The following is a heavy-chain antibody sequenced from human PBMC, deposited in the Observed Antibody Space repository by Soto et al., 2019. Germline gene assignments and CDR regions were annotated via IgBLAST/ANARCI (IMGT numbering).Heavy chain of an antibody. CDR2: ISSSGSTI. V-gene: IGHV3-11*01. J-gene: IGHJ3*02. D-gene: IGHD3-22*01. CDR1: GFTFSAYY. Sequence: QVQLVESGGGLVKPGGSLRLSCAASGFTFSAYYMSWIRQAPGKGLEWVSYISSSGSTIYYADSVKGRFTISRDNAKKSLYLQMNSLRAEDTAVYYCARDPTRIVSRRGLGAFDIWGQGTMVTVSS. CDR3: ARDPTRIVSRRGLGAFDI.